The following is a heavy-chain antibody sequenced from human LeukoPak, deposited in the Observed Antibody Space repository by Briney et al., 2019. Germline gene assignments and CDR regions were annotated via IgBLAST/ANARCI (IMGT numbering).Heavy chain of an antibody. CDR2: ISAYNGNT. D-gene: IGHD2-2*01. CDR3: ARDYMTFVVVPAAGGSDY. J-gene: IGHJ4*02. CDR1: GYTFTSYS. Sequence: ASVKVSCKASGYTFTSYSISWVRQAPGQGLEWMGWISAYNGNTNYAQKLQGRVTMTTDTSTSTAYMELRSLRSDDTAVYYCARDYMTFVVVPAAGGSDYWGQGTLVTVSS. V-gene: IGHV1-18*04.